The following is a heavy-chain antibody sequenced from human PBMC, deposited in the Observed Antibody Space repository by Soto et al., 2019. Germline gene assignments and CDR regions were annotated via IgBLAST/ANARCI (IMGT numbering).Heavy chain of an antibody. V-gene: IGHV4-59*01. D-gene: IGHD6-13*01. CDR3: AGETLGIAFDY. CDR1: GGSISGYY. Sequence: SETLSLTSTVSGGSISGYYWSWIRQPPGKGLEWIGYLFFSGSTNYNPSLQSRVTISVDTSKNQFSLKLTSVTAADTAVYYCAGETLGIAFDYWGQGTLVTVSS. J-gene: IGHJ4*02. CDR2: LFFSGST.